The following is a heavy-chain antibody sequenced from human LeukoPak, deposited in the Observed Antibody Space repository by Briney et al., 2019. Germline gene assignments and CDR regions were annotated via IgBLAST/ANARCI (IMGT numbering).Heavy chain of an antibody. CDR3: AKDATDGSPDYFDY. CDR2: ISGSGAST. V-gene: IGHV3-23*01. D-gene: IGHD1-26*01. Sequence: GGSLRLSCAASGFTFSTYAMNWVRQAPGKGLEWVSGISGSGASTFYADSVKGRFTISRDNSKNTMYPQMNSLRAEDTAVYYCAKDATDGSPDYFDYWGQGTLVTVSS. CDR1: GFTFSTYA. J-gene: IGHJ4*02.